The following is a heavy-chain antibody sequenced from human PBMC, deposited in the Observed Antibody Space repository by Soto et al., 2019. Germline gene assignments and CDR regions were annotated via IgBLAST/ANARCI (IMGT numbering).Heavy chain of an antibody. CDR1: GGSISSYY. Sequence: SETLSLTCTVSGGSISSYYWSWIRQPPGKGLEWIGYIYYSGSTNYNPSLKSRVSISVDTSKNQFSLKLNSVTAADTAVYYCARVGSYDFWSGYYHIDYWGKGTLVTVS. CDR2: IYYSGST. J-gene: IGHJ4*02. V-gene: IGHV4-59*01. D-gene: IGHD3-3*01. CDR3: ARVGSYDFWSGYYHIDY.